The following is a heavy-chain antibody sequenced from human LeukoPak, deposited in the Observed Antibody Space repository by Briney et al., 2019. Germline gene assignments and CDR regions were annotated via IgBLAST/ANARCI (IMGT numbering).Heavy chain of an antibody. CDR1: GFTFNTYG. D-gene: IGHD3-10*01. J-gene: IGHJ4*02. Sequence: PGGSLRLSCAASGFTFNTYGMSWVRQAPGKGLEWVSGISGSGGVTYYADSVKGRFTISRDDPHNTLYLQMNSLRAEDTAVYFCARGGVDYYGSGTYYLMYYFDYWGQGALVTVSS. CDR2: ISGSGGVT. CDR3: ARGGVDYYGSGTYYLMYYFDY. V-gene: IGHV3-23*01.